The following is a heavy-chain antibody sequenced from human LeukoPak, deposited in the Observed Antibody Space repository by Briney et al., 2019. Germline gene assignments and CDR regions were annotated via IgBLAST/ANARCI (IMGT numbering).Heavy chain of an antibody. CDR2: IYNSGST. Sequence: PSETLSLTCTVSGGSISRYYWSWIRQPPGKGLEWIGYIYNSGSTNYNPSLKSRVTISVDTSKNKFSLKLSSVTAADTAVYYCARGGYSYGYDDDFDYWGQGTLVTVSS. CDR3: ARGGYSYGYDDDFDY. V-gene: IGHV4-59*01. J-gene: IGHJ4*02. D-gene: IGHD5-18*01. CDR1: GGSISRYY.